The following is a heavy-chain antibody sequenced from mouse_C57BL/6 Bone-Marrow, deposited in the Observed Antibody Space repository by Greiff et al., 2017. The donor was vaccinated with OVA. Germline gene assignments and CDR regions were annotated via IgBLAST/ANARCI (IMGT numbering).Heavy chain of an antibody. V-gene: IGHV2-2*02. J-gene: IGHJ2*01. Sequence: QVQLQQSGPGLVQPSQCLSITCTASGFSFTSYGVHWVRQSPGKGLEWLGVIWSGGSTDYNAAFISRLSTSKDNAKGQIFVKMNSLQANDTAIYFCARGGYYGCDGYYFDYWGQGTTLTVSS. CDR2: IWSGGST. D-gene: IGHD2-2*01. CDR3: ARGGYYGCDGYYFDY. CDR1: GFSFTSYG.